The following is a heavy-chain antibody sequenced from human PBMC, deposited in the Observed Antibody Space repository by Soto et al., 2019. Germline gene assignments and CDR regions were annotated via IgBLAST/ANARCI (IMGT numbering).Heavy chain of an antibody. CDR2: LNPDATTT. CDR1: GFTFNSYW. J-gene: IGHJ4*02. Sequence: EVQLVESGGGLVQPGGSLRLSCAASGFTFNSYWMHWVRQAPGKGLVWVSRLNPDATTTNYADFVKGRFTISRDNAKNTLYLRMNGLRAEDTAVYYCARGINFGYAGRDYWGQGTLVTVSS. V-gene: IGHV3-74*01. D-gene: IGHD5-12*01. CDR3: ARGINFGYAGRDY.